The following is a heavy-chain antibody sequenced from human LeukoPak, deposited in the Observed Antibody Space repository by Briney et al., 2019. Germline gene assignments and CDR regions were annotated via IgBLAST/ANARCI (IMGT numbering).Heavy chain of an antibody. Sequence: PGGSLRLSCAASGFTFSNYGMSWVRQAPGKGLEWVSVVSDSGSGAHYADPVKGRFTISRDNSKNTLYLQMNSLRAEDTAVYYCAPDLRGSAWSLDYWGQGTLVTVSS. CDR3: APDLRGSAWSLDY. J-gene: IGHJ4*02. CDR2: VSDSGSGA. D-gene: IGHD6-19*01. V-gene: IGHV3-23*01. CDR1: GFTFSNYG.